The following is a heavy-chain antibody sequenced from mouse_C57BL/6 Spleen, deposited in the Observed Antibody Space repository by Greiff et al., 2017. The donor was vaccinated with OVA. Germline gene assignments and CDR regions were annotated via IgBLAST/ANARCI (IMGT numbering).Heavy chain of an antibody. Sequence: QVQLQQPGAELVKPGASVKLSCKASGYTFTSYWMHWVKQRPGQGLEWIGMIHPNSGSTNYNEKFKSKATLTVDKSSSTAYMQLSSLTSEDSAVYYCAIDSSSYYFDYWGQGTTLTVSS. CDR2: IHPNSGST. J-gene: IGHJ2*01. D-gene: IGHD3-2*01. CDR3: AIDSSSYYFDY. V-gene: IGHV1-64*01. CDR1: GYTFTSYW.